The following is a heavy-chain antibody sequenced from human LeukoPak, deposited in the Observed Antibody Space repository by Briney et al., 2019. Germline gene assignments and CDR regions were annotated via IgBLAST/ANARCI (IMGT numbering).Heavy chain of an antibody. CDR2: IIPIFGTA. V-gene: IGHV1-69*13. D-gene: IGHD4-17*01. Sequence: SVKVSCKASGYTFTSYAIGWVRQAPGQGLEWMGGIIPIFGTANYAQKFQGRVTITADESTSTAYMELSSLRSEDTAVYYCARGTTVTTFDYWGQGTLVTVSS. CDR1: GYTFTSYA. CDR3: ARGTTVTTFDY. J-gene: IGHJ4*02.